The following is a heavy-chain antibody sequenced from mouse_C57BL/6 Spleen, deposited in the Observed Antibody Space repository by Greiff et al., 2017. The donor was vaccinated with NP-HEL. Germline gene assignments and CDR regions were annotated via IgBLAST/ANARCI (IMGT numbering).Heavy chain of an antibody. J-gene: IGHJ2*01. V-gene: IGHV5-4*01. D-gene: IGHD4-1*01. CDR2: ISDGGSYT. CDR3: AREALPGTFDY. CDR1: GFTFSSYA. Sequence: EVHLVESGGGLVKPGGSLKLSCAASGFTFSSYAMSWVRQTPEKRLEWVATISDGGSYTYYPDNVKGRFTISRDNAKNNLYLQMSHLKSEDTAMYYCAREALPGTFDYWGQGTTLTVSS.